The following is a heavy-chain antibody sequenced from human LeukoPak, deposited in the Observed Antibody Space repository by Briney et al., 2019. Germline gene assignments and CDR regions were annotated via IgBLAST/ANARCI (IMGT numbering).Heavy chain of an antibody. V-gene: IGHV4-39*07. CDR2: IYYSGST. Sequence: SETLSLTCTVSGGSISSSSYYWGWIRQPPGKGLEWIGSIYYSGSTYYSPSLKSRVTISVDTSKNQFSLKLSSVTAADTAVYYCARANPHSSSWYSGFYYYYYMDVWGKGTTVTVSS. CDR3: ARANPHSSSWYSGFYYYYYMDV. J-gene: IGHJ6*03. D-gene: IGHD6-13*01. CDR1: GGSISSSSYY.